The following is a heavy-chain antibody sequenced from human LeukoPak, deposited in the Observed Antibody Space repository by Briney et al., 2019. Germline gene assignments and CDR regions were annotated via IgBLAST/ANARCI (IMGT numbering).Heavy chain of an antibody. CDR2: IDTSGNT. D-gene: IGHD6-13*01. J-gene: IGHJ2*01. V-gene: IGHV4-4*07. CDR1: GGSISSYY. Sequence: PSETLSLTCTVSGGSISSYYWSWIRQPAGKALEWIGRIDTSGNTNYKPSLKSRVTMSVDTSKNQFSLKLSSVTAADTAVYYCARVSSSWYQDWYFDLWGRGTLVTVSS. CDR3: ARVSSSWYQDWYFDL.